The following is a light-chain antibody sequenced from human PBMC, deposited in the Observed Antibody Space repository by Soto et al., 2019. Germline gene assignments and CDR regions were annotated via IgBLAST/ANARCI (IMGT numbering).Light chain of an antibody. CDR3: QQYNSYWT. V-gene: IGKV1-5*01. J-gene: IGKJ1*01. CDR1: QTISSC. CDR2: AAS. Sequence: DIHMTQSPSSLSASVGDRVTLTCRASQTISSCLNWYQQKPGKPPKLLIYAASSLQSGVPSRFSGSGSGTEFTLTISSLQADDFATYYCQQYNSYWTFGQGTKVDIK.